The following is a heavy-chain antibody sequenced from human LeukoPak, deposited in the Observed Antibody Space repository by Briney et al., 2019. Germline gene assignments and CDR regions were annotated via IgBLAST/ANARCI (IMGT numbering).Heavy chain of an antibody. CDR3: ARGGTVANYLFDY. D-gene: IGHD4-11*01. CDR1: GFTFSSYA. J-gene: IGHJ4*02. Sequence: GGSLRLSCAASGFTFSSYAMSWVRQAPGKGLEWVSFISYSGGSTYYADSVKGRFTISRDNSKNTLYLQMNSLRAEDTAVYYCARGGTVANYLFDYWGQGTLVTVSS. CDR2: ISYSGGST. V-gene: IGHV3-23*01.